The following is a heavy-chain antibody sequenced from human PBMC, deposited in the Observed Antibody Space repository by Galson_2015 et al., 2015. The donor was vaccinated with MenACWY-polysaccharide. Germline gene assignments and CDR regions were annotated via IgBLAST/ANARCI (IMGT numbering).Heavy chain of an antibody. CDR2: INPSSGGT. Sequence: SVKVSCKASGYTFDTYYAHWVRQAPGQGLEWMGIINPSSGGTSYAERFQGRVAMTSDTSTSTFYMELSSLTSEDTAIYYCARDKPPTTDVDYYSGLDVWGQGTTVIVSS. V-gene: IGHV1-46*02. J-gene: IGHJ6*02. CDR3: ARDKPPTTDVDYYSGLDV. CDR1: GYTFDTYY. D-gene: IGHD5-12*01.